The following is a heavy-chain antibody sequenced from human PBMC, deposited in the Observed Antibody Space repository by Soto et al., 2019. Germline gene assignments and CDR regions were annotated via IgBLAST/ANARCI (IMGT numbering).Heavy chain of an antibody. CDR3: ARDEGVAADY. CDR1: GFTFSSYS. Sequence: EVQLVESGGGLVKPGGSLRLSCAASGFTFSSYSMNWVRQAPGKGLEWVSSISSSSSYIYYADSVKGRFTISRDNAKNSLYRQMNSLRAEDTAVYYCARDEGVAADYWGQGTLVTVSS. D-gene: IGHD2-15*01. CDR2: ISSSSSYI. J-gene: IGHJ4*02. V-gene: IGHV3-21*01.